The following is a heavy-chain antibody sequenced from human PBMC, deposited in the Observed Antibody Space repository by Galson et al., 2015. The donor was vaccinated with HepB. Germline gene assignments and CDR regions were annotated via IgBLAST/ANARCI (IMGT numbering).Heavy chain of an antibody. Sequence: SLRLSCAASGFTFSDYYMSWIRQAPGKGLEWVSYISSSSSYTNYADSVKGRFTISRDNAKNSLYLQMNSLRAEDTAVYYCARDGALPSSHYYYYYGMDVWGQGTTVTVSS. CDR3: ARDGALPSSHYYYYYGMDV. CDR2: ISSSSSYT. J-gene: IGHJ6*02. D-gene: IGHD2-15*01. V-gene: IGHV3-11*05. CDR1: GFTFSDYY.